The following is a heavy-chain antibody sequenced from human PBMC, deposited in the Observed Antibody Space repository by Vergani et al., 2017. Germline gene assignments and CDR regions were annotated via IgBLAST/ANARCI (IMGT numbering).Heavy chain of an antibody. CDR1: GFTVSSNY. Sequence: EVQLVESGGGLVQPGGSLRLSCAASGFTVSSNYMSWVRQAPGKGLEWVSGISGSGGNTYYANSVKGRFTISRDNSKNTLYLQMNSLRADDTAVYYCAKGVYCSSTSCYEGRGYYYGMGVWGQGP. CDR3: AKGVYCSSTSCYEGRGYYYGMGV. D-gene: IGHD2-2*01. CDR2: ISGSGGNT. J-gene: IGHJ6*02. V-gene: IGHV3-23*04.